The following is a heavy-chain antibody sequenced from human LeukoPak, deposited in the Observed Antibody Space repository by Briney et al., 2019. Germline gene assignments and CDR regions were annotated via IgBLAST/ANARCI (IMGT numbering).Heavy chain of an antibody. V-gene: IGHV1-46*03. CDR1: GHTFTSNF. J-gene: IGHJ4*02. CDR3: AGETDAFDY. Sequence: ASAKVSCKASGHTFTSNFVHWVLQAPGQGLEWMAVLNPSDGDTTYAQKFQGRITMTRDTSTGTVYMELSSLRSEDTAVYYCAGETDAFDYWGQGTLVTVSS. CDR2: LNPSDGDT.